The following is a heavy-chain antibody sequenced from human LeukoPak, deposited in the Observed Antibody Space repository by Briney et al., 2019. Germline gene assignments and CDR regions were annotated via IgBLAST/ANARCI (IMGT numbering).Heavy chain of an antibody. J-gene: IGHJ4*02. CDR2: IGWNGGGI. CDR1: GFSFDDYA. V-gene: IGHV3-9*01. Sequence: GRSLRLSCTASGFSFDDYAMHWVRQAPGKGLQWVSGIGWNGGGIVYADSVKGRFTISRDNAKNSLYLQMNSLRAEDTAVYYCARVNDGDYYFDYWGQGTLVTVSS. D-gene: IGHD4-17*01. CDR3: ARVNDGDYYFDY.